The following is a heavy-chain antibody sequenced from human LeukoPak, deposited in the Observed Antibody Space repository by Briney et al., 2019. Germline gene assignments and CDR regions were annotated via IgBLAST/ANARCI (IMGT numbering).Heavy chain of an antibody. CDR3: ASIDFWSGRPNY. D-gene: IGHD3-3*01. Sequence: GGSLRLSCAASGFTSSSYWMSWVRQFPGNGLEWVANIKQDGSEKYYVDSVKGRFTVSRDNAKNSLYLQMNSLRAEDTAVYYCASIDFWSGRPNYWGQGTLVTVAS. V-gene: IGHV3-7*01. CDR1: GFTSSSYW. CDR2: IKQDGSEK. J-gene: IGHJ4*02.